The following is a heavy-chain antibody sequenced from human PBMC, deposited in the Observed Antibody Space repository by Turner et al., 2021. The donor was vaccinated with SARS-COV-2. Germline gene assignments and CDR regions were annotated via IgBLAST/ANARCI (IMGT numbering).Heavy chain of an antibody. J-gene: IGHJ6*02. CDR3: ARDQGRLLFRDYYYYGMDV. V-gene: IGHV3-21*01. CDR1: GFTCSSYS. Sequence: EVQLVESGGGLVKPGGSLRLSCAASGFTCSSYSMTWVRQAPGKGLEWVSSISSSSSYIYYADSLKGRFTISRDNAKNSLYLQMNSLRAEDTAVYYCARDQGRLLFRDYYYYGMDVWGQGTTVTVSS. D-gene: IGHD3-3*01. CDR2: ISSSSSYI.